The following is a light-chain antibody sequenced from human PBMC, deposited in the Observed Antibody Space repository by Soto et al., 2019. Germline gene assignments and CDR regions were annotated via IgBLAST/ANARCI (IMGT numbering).Light chain of an antibody. CDR2: EVS. Sequence: QSSLTQPASVSGSRGQSITISCTGTISDVGGYNYVSWYQQHPGKAPKLMIYEVSTRPSGVSNRFSGSKSGNTASLTISGLQADDEADYYCRSYTSSSTPYVFGTGTKVTVL. CDR3: RSYTSSSTPYV. V-gene: IGLV2-14*01. J-gene: IGLJ1*01. CDR1: ISDVGGYNY.